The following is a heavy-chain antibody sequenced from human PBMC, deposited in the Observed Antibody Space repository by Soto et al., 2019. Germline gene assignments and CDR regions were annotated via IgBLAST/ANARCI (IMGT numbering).Heavy chain of an antibody. J-gene: IGHJ6*02. CDR3: ARDMITIFGVVIQYGMDV. Sequence: EVQLVESGGGLVQPGGSLRLSCAASGFTFSSYSMNWVRQAPGKGLEWVSYISSSSSTIYYADSVKGRFTISRDNAKNSLYLQMNSLRDEDTAVYYCARDMITIFGVVIQYGMDVWGQGTTVTVSS. V-gene: IGHV3-48*02. CDR1: GFTFSSYS. CDR2: ISSSSSTI. D-gene: IGHD3-3*01.